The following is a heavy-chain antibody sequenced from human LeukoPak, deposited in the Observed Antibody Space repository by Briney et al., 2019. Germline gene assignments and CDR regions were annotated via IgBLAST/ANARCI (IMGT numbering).Heavy chain of an antibody. CDR3: ARGPVYGSGGYLPDY. CDR2: IIHSGVT. CDR1: GGSFSGYY. V-gene: IGHV4-34*01. J-gene: IGHJ4*02. Sequence: PSETLSPTCAVHGGSFSGYYWTWVRQPPGKGLEWIGEIIHSGVTNYNPSLKSRLTISLSPSKSQFSLKLTSVTAADTALYYCARGPVYGSGGYLPDYWGQGTLVTVSS. D-gene: IGHD3-10*01.